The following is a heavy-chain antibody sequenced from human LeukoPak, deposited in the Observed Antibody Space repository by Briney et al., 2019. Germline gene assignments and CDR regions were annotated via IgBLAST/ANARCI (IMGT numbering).Heavy chain of an antibody. CDR2: IYTSGST. Sequence: SETLSLTCTVPGGSISSYYWSWIRQPAGKGLEWIGRIYTSGSTNYNPSLKSRVTMSVGTSKNQFSLKLSSVTAADTAVYYCARALYYYDSSGYYKGDSDAFDIWGQGTMVTVSS. CDR1: GGSISSYY. J-gene: IGHJ3*02. CDR3: ARALYYYDSSGYYKGDSDAFDI. V-gene: IGHV4-4*07. D-gene: IGHD3-22*01.